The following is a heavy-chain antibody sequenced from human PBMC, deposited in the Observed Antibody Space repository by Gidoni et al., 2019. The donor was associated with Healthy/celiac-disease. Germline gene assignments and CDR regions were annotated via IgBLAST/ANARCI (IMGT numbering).Heavy chain of an antibody. CDR2: INPSGGST. D-gene: IGHD2-15*01. Sequence: QVQLVQSGAEVKKPGASVKVSCKASGYTFTSYYMHWLRQAPGQGLEWMGIINPSGGSTSYAQKFQGRVTMTRDTSTSTVYMELSSLRSEDTAVYYCARGIYCSGGSCYEPRSRYYNWFDPWGQGTLVTVSS. CDR3: ARGIYCSGGSCYEPRSRYYNWFDP. V-gene: IGHV1-46*01. J-gene: IGHJ5*02. CDR1: GYTFTSYY.